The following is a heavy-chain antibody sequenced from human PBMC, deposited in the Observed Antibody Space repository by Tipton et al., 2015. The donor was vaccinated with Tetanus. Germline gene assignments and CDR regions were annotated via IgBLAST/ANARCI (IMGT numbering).Heavy chain of an antibody. CDR3: SRRSLTNYGLDV. J-gene: IGHJ6*02. D-gene: IGHD1-1*01. CDR2: ISPDGRRT. V-gene: IGHV3-74*01. CDR1: GFTSESHY. Sequence: SLRLSCAASGFTSESHYMHWVRQSPGKGLLWISRISPDGRRTNYADSVKGQFTISRDNAKNTVYLQMNSLRAEDTALYFCSRRSLTNYGLDVWGQGTPVTVSS.